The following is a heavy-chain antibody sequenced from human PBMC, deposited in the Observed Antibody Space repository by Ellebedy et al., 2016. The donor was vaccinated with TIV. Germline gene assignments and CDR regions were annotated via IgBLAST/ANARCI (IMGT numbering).Heavy chain of an antibody. CDR2: IYYSGST. Sequence: SETLSLXXTVSGGSISSSSYYWGWIRQPPGKGLEWIGSIYYSGSTYYNPSLKSRVTISVDTSKNQFSLKLSSVTAADMAVYYCASSSGDDYWGQGTLVTVSS. J-gene: IGHJ4*02. V-gene: IGHV4-39*07. D-gene: IGHD6-19*01. CDR1: GGSISSSSYY. CDR3: ASSSGDDY.